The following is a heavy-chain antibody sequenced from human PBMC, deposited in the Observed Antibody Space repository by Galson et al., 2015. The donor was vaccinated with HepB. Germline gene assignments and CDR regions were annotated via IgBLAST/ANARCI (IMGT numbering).Heavy chain of an antibody. CDR3: ARVGGKGYGRLTMDY. Sequence: SVKVSCKASGYTFTGYYMHWVRQAPGQGLEWMGWINPNSGGTNYAQKFQGRVTMTRDTSISTAYMELSRLRSDDTAVYYCARVGGKGYGRLTMDYWGQGTLVTVSS. D-gene: IGHD4/OR15-4a*01. CDR1: GYTFTGYY. V-gene: IGHV1-2*02. CDR2: INPNSGGT. J-gene: IGHJ4*02.